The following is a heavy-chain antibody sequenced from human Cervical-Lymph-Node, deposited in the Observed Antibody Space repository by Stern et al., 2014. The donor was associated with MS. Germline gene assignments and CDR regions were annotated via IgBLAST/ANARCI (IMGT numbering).Heavy chain of an antibody. CDR2: ISYDGRNQ. J-gene: IGHJ4*02. D-gene: IGHD3-9*01. CDR3: AKLTQLAYYFDY. CDR1: GLNFSNYG. V-gene: IGHV3-30*18. Sequence: VQLVESGGGVVQPGTSLRLSCVGSGLNFSNYGMHWVRRAPGKGLEWIAVISYDGRNQFYADSVVGRFSIYRDNAKNTLWLQMNSLRPEDTAIYFCAKLTQLAYYFDYWGQGTLVTVSS.